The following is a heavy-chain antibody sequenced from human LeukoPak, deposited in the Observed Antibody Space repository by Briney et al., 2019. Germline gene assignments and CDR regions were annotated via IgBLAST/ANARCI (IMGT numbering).Heavy chain of an antibody. Sequence: WGPLRLSCATFGFAFSDYWMTWVRQVPGKGLEWVANINREGNEKYYVDSVKGRFTISRDNAKNSVDLQMARLRVEDTAVYYCARVGTWELQRVFDFWGQGTLVTVSS. V-gene: IGHV3-7*01. D-gene: IGHD1-26*01. CDR1: GFAFSDYW. CDR2: INREGNEK. CDR3: ARVGTWELQRVFDF. J-gene: IGHJ4*02.